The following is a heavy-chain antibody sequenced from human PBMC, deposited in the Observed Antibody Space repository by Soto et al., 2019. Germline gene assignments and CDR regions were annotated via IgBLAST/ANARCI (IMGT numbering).Heavy chain of an antibody. D-gene: IGHD3-3*01. J-gene: IGHJ5*02. CDR1: GGSISSGGYS. CDR3: ARGGDTTTIFGVVTGFNWFDP. CDR2: IYHSGST. Sequence: PSETLSLTCAVSGGSISSGGYSWSWIRQPLGKGLEWIGYIYHSGSTYYNPSLKSRVTISVDRSKNQFSLKLSSVTAADTAVYYCARGGDTTTIFGVVTGFNWFDPWGQGTLVTVSS. V-gene: IGHV4-30-2*01.